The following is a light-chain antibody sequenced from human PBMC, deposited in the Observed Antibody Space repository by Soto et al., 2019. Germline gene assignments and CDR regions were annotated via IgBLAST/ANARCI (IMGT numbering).Light chain of an antibody. CDR2: AAS. J-gene: IGKJ3*01. V-gene: IGKV1-39*01. Sequence: DIHMTQSPSSLSASVGDRVTITCRASQSISSYLNWYQQKPGKAPKLLIYAASSLQSGVPSRFSGSGSGTDFTLTISSLQPEDFATYYCQQSYSTPQEGITFGPGTKVDIK. CDR1: QSISSY. CDR3: QQSYSTPQEGIT.